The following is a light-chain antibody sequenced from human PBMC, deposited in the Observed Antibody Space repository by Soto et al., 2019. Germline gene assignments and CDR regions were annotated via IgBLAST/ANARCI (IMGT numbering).Light chain of an antibody. V-gene: IGKV3-11*01. Sequence: EVVLTQSPGTLSVSPGERATLSCRASQTVGTQLAWYQQKLGQAPRLLIYDASSRAAGIPVRFSGGGSGTDFTLTISSLEPEDLAIYYCQQRANWPLTFGGGTTVEI. CDR2: DAS. CDR1: QTVGTQ. CDR3: QQRANWPLT. J-gene: IGKJ4*01.